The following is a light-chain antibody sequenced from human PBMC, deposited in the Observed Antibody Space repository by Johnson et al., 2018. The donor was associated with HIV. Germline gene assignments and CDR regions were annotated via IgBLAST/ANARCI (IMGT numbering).Light chain of an antibody. Sequence: QAALTQPPSVSAAPGQKVTISCSGSSSNIGNNYVSWYQQLPGTAPKLLIYENTKRPSGIPDRFSGSKSDTSATLGITGLQTGDEADYYCGTWDSSLSALFGTGTKVTVL. CDR3: GTWDSSLSAL. V-gene: IGLV1-51*02. CDR2: ENT. CDR1: SSNIGNNY. J-gene: IGLJ1*01.